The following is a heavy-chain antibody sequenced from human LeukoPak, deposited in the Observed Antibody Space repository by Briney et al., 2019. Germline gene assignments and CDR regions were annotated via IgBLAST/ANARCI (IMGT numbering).Heavy chain of an antibody. J-gene: IGHJ4*02. D-gene: IGHD2-2*02. CDR2: INPNSGGT. CDR1: GYTFTGYY. Sequence: ASVKVSCKASGYTFTGYYMHWVRQAPGQGLEWMGWINPNSGGTNYAQKLQGRVTMTRDTSISTAYVELSSLRSDDTAVYYCATDRGYCSSTSCYTEEYRPGSFDYWGQGTLVTVSS. CDR3: ATDRGYCSSTSCYTEEYRPGSFDY. V-gene: IGHV1-2*02.